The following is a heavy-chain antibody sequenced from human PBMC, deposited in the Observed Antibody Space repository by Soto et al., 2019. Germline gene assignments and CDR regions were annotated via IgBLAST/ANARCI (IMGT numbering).Heavy chain of an antibody. D-gene: IGHD2-15*01. J-gene: IGHJ3*02. CDR1: GFTFSNSA. CDR2: IVIGGGNT. V-gene: IGHV1-58*01. CDR3: AAELYGGGRCCSFDI. Sequence: SVKVSCKXSGFTFSNSAVQWVRQARGQRLEWIGWIVIGGGNTKYAQHLQDKLTITRDMSTSAAYMELTSLTSEDTAVYYCAAELYGGGRCCSFDIWGQGTMVTVSS.